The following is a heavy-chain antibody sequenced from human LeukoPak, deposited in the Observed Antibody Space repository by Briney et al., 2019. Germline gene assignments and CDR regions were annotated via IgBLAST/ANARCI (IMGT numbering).Heavy chain of an antibody. V-gene: IGHV3-23*01. J-gene: IGHJ3*02. Sequence: GSLRLSCAASGFTFSSYAMSWVRQAPGKGLEGVSAITGSGGSTYYADSVKGRFTISRDNSKNKLYLQMNSLRAEDTAVYYCAKDLDIVVVPAAGGDAFDIWGQGTMVTVSS. CDR3: AKDLDIVVVPAAGGDAFDI. CDR1: GFTFSSYA. CDR2: ITGSGGST. D-gene: IGHD2-2*01.